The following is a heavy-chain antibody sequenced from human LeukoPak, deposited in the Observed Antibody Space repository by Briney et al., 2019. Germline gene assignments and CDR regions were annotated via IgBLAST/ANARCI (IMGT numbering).Heavy chain of an antibody. CDR2: ISYDGSSI. V-gene: IGHV3-30-3*01. J-gene: IGHJ5*02. D-gene: IGHD1-14*01. CDR3: ARDQPGTYTLSGA. Sequence: GSLRLSCSASGFTFSSYAMHWVRQAPGEGLEWVAFISYDGSSICYADSAKGRFTISRDNSKNTLYLQMNSLRAEDTAVYFCARDQPGTYTLSGAWGQGTLVTVSS. CDR1: GFTFSSYA.